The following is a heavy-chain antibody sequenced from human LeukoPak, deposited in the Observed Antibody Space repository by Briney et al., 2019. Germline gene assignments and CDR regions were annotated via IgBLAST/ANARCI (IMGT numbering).Heavy chain of an antibody. Sequence: GGSLRLSCAPSGFSFDAFAMHWVGQAPGKGVEWGSGISWNSGSIGYADSVKGRFTISRDNAKNSLYPQMNSLRAEDTALYYCAKSSGGRWLQSFDYWGQGILVTVSS. J-gene: IGHJ4*02. CDR3: AKSSGGRWLQSFDY. CDR1: GFSFDAFA. D-gene: IGHD5-24*01. CDR2: ISWNSGSI. V-gene: IGHV3-9*01.